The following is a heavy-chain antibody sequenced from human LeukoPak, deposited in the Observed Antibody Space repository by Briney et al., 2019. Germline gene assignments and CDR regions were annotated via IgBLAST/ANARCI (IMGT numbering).Heavy chain of an antibody. D-gene: IGHD3-9*01. CDR2: ISWDGGST. CDR3: AEGSVSASRGFDWLSAVDY. Sequence: GGSLRLSCAASGFTFDDYAMHWVRQAPGKGLEWVSLISWDGGSTYYADSVKGRFTISRDNSKNSLYLQMNSLRAEDTALYYCAEGSVSASRGFDWLSAVDYWGQGALVTVSS. J-gene: IGHJ4*02. V-gene: IGHV3-43D*03. CDR1: GFTFDDYA.